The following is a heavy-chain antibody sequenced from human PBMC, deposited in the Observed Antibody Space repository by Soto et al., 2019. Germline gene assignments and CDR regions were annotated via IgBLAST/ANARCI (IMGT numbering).Heavy chain of an antibody. J-gene: IGHJ4*02. D-gene: IGHD2-15*01. CDR1: GSGFISSG. CDR2: IVVASGQT. Sequence: SVKVSCKASGSGFISSGIQWVRQAHGQRLEWIGWIVVASGQTNYAQNFRGRVAITRDTSTATAYIELTGLTSEDTAVYFCSADRPDIGVGWWVWGQGTLVTVSS. V-gene: IGHV1-58*02. CDR3: SADRPDIGVGWWV.